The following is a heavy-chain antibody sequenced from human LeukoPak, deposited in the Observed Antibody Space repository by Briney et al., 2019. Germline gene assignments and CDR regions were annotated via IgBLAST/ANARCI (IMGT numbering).Heavy chain of an antibody. CDR2: LYSGGTT. CDR3: ARASTTTTIFDS. V-gene: IGHV3-53*01. D-gene: IGHD5/OR15-5a*01. Sequence: PGGSLRLSCAASGFTFSNYNMSWVRQAPGEGLEWVSALYSGGTTYYADSVKGRFTISRDNSKNTVYLQMNSLRAEDTAVYYCARASTTTTIFDSWGQGALVTVSS. CDR1: GFTFSNYN. J-gene: IGHJ4*02.